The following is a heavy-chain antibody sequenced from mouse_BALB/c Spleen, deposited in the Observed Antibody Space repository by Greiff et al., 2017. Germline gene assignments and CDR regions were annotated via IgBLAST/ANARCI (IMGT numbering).Heavy chain of an antibody. D-gene: IGHD1-1*01. Sequence: VQLQQSGAELVRPGTSVKVSCKASGYAFTNYLIEWVKQRPGQGLEWIGVINTGSGGTNYNEKFKGKATLTADKSSSTAYMQLSSLTSDDSAVYFCTRHYYGSSYGYIDVWGAGTTVTVSS. CDR1: GYAFTNYL. CDR3: TRHYYGSSYGYIDV. CDR2: INTGSGGT. V-gene: IGHV1-54*01. J-gene: IGHJ1*01.